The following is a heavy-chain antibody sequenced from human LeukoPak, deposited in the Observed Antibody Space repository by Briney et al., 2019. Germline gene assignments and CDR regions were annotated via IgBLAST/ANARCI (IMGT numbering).Heavy chain of an antibody. J-gene: IGHJ4*02. CDR1: GYTFSGYY. V-gene: IGHV1-2*02. CDR2: INPNSGDT. Sequence: GASVKVSCKASGYTFSGYYIHWVRQAPGQGLEWMGWINPNSGDTHYAQKFQGRVTLTRDTSIGTAYMELSSLRSDVTAVYYCARGGFDYWGQGTRVTVSS. CDR3: ARGGFDY.